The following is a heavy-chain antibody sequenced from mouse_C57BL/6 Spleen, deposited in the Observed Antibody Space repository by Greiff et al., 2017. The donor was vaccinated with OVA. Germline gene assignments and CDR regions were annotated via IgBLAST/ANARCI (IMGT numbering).Heavy chain of an antibody. CDR3: ARSTKPDITTGHFDY. J-gene: IGHJ2*01. D-gene: IGHD1-2*01. V-gene: IGHV1-7*01. CDR2: INPGSGYT. CDR1: GYTFTSYW. Sequence: QVQLQQSGAELAKPGASVKLSCKASGYTFTSYWMHWVKRRPGRGREWMGNINPGSGYTKYNQKFKDKATLTADKSSSTAYMQLSSLTYEDSAVYYCARSTKPDITTGHFDYWGQGTTLTVSS.